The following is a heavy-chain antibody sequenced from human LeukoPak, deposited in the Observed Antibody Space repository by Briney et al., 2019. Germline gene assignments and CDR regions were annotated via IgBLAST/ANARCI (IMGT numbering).Heavy chain of an antibody. Sequence: ASVKVSRKASGYTFTSYDINWVRQATGQGLEWMGWMNPNSGNTGYAQKFQGRVTMTRNTSISTAYMELSSLRSEDTAVYYCARGSWELPGFADYWGQGTLVTVSS. CDR3: ARGSWELPGFADY. V-gene: IGHV1-8*01. CDR1: GYTFTSYD. D-gene: IGHD1-26*01. CDR2: MNPNSGNT. J-gene: IGHJ4*02.